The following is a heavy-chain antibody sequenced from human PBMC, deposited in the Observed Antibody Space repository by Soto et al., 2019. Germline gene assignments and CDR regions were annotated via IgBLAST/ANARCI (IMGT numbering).Heavy chain of an antibody. D-gene: IGHD3-22*01. CDR3: ARDYYGSSGYYPNYYYYYYGMDV. CDR2: IYYSGST. V-gene: IGHV4-59*01. CDR1: GGSISSYY. Sequence: SETLSLTCTVSGGSISSYYWSWIRQPPGKGLEWIGYIYYSGSTNYNPSLKSRVTISVDTSKNQFSLKLSSVSAADTAVYYCARDYYGSSGYYPNYYYYYYGMDVWGQGTTVTVSS. J-gene: IGHJ6*02.